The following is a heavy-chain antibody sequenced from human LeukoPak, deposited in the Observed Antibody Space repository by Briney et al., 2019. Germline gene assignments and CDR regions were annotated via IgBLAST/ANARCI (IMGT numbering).Heavy chain of an antibody. CDR1: GYSFTNYW. Sequence: GESLKISCKGSGYSFTNYWIGWVRQMPGEGLEWMGIIYPGDSDATYSPSFRGQVTISADKSISTAYLQWSALKASDSAMYYCARTYSGSDPFDYWGQGTLVTVSS. J-gene: IGHJ4*02. CDR3: ARTYSGSDPFDY. D-gene: IGHD6-6*01. CDR2: IYPGDSDA. V-gene: IGHV5-51*01.